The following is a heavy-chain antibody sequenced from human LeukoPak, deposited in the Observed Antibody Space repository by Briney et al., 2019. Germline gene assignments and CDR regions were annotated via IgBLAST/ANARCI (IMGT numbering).Heavy chain of an antibody. CDR2: IYTSGST. D-gene: IGHD3-3*01. Sequence: SETLSLTCTVSGGSTSDYYLSWIRQPAGKGLEWIGRIYTSGSTNYNPSLKSRITMSVDTSKNQFSLKLSSVTAADTAVYYCARDRDFWSGFFDYWGRGTLVTVSS. CDR3: ARDRDFWSGFFDY. J-gene: IGHJ4*02. CDR1: GGSTSDYY. V-gene: IGHV4-4*07.